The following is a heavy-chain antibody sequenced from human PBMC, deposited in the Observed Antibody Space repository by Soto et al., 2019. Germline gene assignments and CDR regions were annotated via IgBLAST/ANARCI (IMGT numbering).Heavy chain of an antibody. J-gene: IGHJ4*02. D-gene: IGHD6-19*01. CDR1: GYTFTSYG. CDR3: ARDRYPPQQWLVPRRNYFDY. V-gene: IGHV1-18*01. CDR2: ISAYNGNT. Sequence: GASVKVSCQASGYTFTSYGISWVRQAPGQGLEGMGWISAYNGNTNYAQKLQGRVTMTTDTSTSTAYMELRSLRSDDTAVYYCARDRYPPQQWLVPRRNYFDYWGQGTLVTVSS.